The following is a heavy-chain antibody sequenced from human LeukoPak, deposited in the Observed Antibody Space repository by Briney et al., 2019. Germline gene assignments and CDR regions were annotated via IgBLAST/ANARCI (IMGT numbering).Heavy chain of an antibody. CDR1: GGSITSSSDY. D-gene: IGHD4-17*01. CDR3: ARHPAPPYADFPFDY. Sequence: SETLSLTCTVSGGSITSSSDYWDWIRQPPGKGLEWIGSIYFTGSTYYNPSLKTRVTISVDTSKNEFSLNLSSVTAADTAVYYCARHPAPPYADFPFDYWGQGTLVTVSS. J-gene: IGHJ4*02. CDR2: IYFTGST. V-gene: IGHV4-39*01.